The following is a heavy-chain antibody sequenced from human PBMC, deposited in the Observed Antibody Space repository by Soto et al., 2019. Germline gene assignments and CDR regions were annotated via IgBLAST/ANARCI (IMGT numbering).Heavy chain of an antibody. CDR1: GFTFSSYS. D-gene: IGHD4-17*01. Sequence: PGGSLRLSCAASGFTFSSYSMNWVRQAPGKGLEWVSSISSSSSYIYYADSVKGRFTISRDNAKNSLYLQINSLRAEDTAVYYCARGRTTTVTTLAYFDYRGQGTLVTVSS. J-gene: IGHJ4*02. CDR2: ISSSSSYI. CDR3: ARGRTTTVTTLAYFDY. V-gene: IGHV3-21*01.